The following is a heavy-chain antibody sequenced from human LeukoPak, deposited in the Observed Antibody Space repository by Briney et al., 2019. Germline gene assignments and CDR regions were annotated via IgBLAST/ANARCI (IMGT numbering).Heavy chain of an antibody. CDR2: IYYSGST. D-gene: IGHD3-3*01. V-gene: IGHV4-39*01. J-gene: IGHJ4*02. CDR1: GGSISSSSHY. CDR3: ARSYDFWSGYYRYFDY. Sequence: SETLSLTCTVSGGSISSSSHYWGWIRQPPGKGLEWIGSIYYSGSTYYNPSLKSRVTISVDTSKNQFSLKLSSVTAADTAVYYCARSYDFWSGYYRYFDYWGQGTLVTVSS.